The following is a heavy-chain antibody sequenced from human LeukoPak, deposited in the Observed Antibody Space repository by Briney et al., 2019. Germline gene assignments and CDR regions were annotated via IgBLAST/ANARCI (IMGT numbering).Heavy chain of an antibody. CDR2: IIPIFGTA. CDR1: GGTFSSYA. D-gene: IGHD3-10*01. V-gene: IGHV1-69*06. J-gene: IGHJ4*02. Sequence: SVKVSCKASGGTFSSYAISWVRQAPGQGLEWMGGIIPIFGTANYAQKFQGRVTITADKSTSTAYMELSSLRSEDTAVYYCARAKYGSGSLPTAGYWGQGTLVTVSS. CDR3: ARAKYGSGSLPTAGY.